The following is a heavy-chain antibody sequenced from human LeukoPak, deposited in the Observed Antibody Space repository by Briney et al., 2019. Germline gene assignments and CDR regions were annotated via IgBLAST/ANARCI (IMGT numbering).Heavy chain of an antibody. V-gene: IGHV1-46*01. CDR1: GYTFTSYY. CDR3: ARGITLVGATRSGYLLVY. Sequence: GASVKVSCKASGYTFTSYYMHWVRQAPGQGLEWMGIINPSGGSTSYAQKFQGRVTMTRDTSTSTVYMELSSLRSEDTAVYYCARGITLVGATRSGYLLVYWGQGTLVTVSS. D-gene: IGHD1-26*01. J-gene: IGHJ4*02. CDR2: INPSGGST.